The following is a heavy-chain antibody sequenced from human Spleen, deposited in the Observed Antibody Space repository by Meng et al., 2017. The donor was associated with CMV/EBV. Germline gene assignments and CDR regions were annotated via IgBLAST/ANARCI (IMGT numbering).Heavy chain of an antibody. CDR3: VRRDDGDYHYYYYGMDV. V-gene: IGHV2-5*01. D-gene: IGHD4-17*01. CDR1: GFPLSTSGVG. J-gene: IGHJ6*02. Sequence: SGPTLAQPPQPLTLTCPFSGFPLSTSGVGVGWIRQPPGKALEWLALIHWNDDKRYSPSLKSRLTITKDTSKNQVVLTMTNMDPVDTATYYCVRRDDGDYHYYYYGMDVWGQGTTVTVSS. CDR2: IHWNDDK.